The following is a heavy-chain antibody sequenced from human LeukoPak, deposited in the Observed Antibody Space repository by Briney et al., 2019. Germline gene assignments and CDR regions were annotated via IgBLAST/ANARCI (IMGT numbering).Heavy chain of an antibody. J-gene: IGHJ3*02. CDR2: IYYSGST. V-gene: IGHV4-59*01. Sequence: KPSETLSLTCTVSGGSISSYYWSWIRQPPGKGLEWIGYIYYSGSTNYNPSLKSRVTILVDTSKNQFSLKLSSVTAADTAVYYCARGRFLDAFDIWGQGTMVTVSS. CDR3: ARGRFLDAFDI. CDR1: GGSISSYY. D-gene: IGHD3-3*01.